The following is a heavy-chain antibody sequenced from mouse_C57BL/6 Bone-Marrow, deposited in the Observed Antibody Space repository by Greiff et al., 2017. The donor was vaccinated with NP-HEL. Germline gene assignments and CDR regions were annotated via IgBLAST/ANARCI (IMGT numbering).Heavy chain of an antibody. D-gene: IGHD2-14*01. CDR1: GYTFTSYW. V-gene: IGHV1-69*01. Sequence: VQLQQSGAELVMPGASVKLSCKASGYTFTSYWMHWVKQRPGQGLEWIGEIDPSDSYTNYNQKFKGKSTLTVDKSSSTAYMQLSSLTSEDSAVYYCAREERRYAMDYWGQGTAVTVSA. J-gene: IGHJ4*01. CDR2: IDPSDSYT. CDR3: AREERRYAMDY.